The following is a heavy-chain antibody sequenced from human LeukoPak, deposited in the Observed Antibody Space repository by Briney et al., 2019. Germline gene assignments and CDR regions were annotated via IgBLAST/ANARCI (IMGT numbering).Heavy chain of an antibody. CDR3: ARDFDSSGPTNFDY. V-gene: IGHV3-30*04. J-gene: IGHJ4*02. Sequence: PGGSLTLSCAASGFTFSSYAMHWVRQAPGKGLEWVAVISYDGSNKYYADSVKGRFTISRDNSKNTLYLQMNSLRAEDTAVYYCARDFDSSGPTNFDYWGQGTLVTVSS. CDR2: ISYDGSNK. CDR1: GFTFSSYA. D-gene: IGHD3-22*01.